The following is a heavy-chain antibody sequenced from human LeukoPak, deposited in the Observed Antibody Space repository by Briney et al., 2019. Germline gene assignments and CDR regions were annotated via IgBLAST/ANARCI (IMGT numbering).Heavy chain of an antibody. J-gene: IGHJ4*02. CDR3: ASWEMATPPLVVN. CDR2: IYTNGST. Sequence: PSETLSLTCTVSGGSISSYYWSWIRQPAGKGLEWIGRIYTNGSTNDNPSLKRQVTMSVATSKNQFFLKLSSVTDEDTAVYYCASWEMATPPLVVNWGQGTLVTVSS. V-gene: IGHV4-4*07. CDR1: GGSISSYY. D-gene: IGHD5-24*01.